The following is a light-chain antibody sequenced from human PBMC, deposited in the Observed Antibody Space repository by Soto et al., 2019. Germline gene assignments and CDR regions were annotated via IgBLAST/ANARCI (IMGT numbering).Light chain of an antibody. J-gene: IGKJ2*01. V-gene: IGKV1-5*01. CDR3: QQYDSSSPT. CDR2: DAS. CDR1: QNISVW. Sequence: DIQMTQSPSTLSASVGDGVTITCRASQNISVWLAWYQQRPGKAPKFLMYDASSLETGVPSRFSGSGSGTDFTLTIRSLQPDYSATYYCQQYDSSSPTFGQGTKLELK.